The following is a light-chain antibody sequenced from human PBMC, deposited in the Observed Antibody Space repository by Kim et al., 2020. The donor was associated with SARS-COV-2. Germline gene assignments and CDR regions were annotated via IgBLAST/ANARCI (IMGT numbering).Light chain of an antibody. CDR3: QTWDSKTVV. Sequence: ASPGQTAPIACSGDGLEDRYASWYQQTPGQSPVLVIYEDSKRPSGIPERFSGSNSGNTATLTISGTQSMDEADYYCQTWDSKTVVFGGGTQLTVL. V-gene: IGLV3-1*01. CDR2: EDS. J-gene: IGLJ2*01. CDR1: GLEDRY.